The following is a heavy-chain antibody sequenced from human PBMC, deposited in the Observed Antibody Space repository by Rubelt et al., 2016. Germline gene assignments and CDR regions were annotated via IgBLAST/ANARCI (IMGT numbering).Heavy chain of an antibody. V-gene: IGHV1-46*01. Sequence: QVQLVQSGAEVKKPGASVKVSCKASGYTFSGYYMHWVRQAPGQGLEWLGIFKPSGGDTDYAQKFQGRVTMTTDPSTNPVHMEGSSLRSEDTAVYYCVRGMGTASARWFDPWGQGTLVTVSS. CDR2: FKPSGGDT. CDR1: GYTFSGYY. D-gene: IGHD2-21*02. CDR3: VRGMGTASARWFDP. J-gene: IGHJ5*02.